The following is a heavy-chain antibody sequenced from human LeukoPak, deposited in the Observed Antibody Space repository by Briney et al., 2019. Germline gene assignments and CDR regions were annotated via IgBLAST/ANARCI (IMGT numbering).Heavy chain of an antibody. D-gene: IGHD3-22*01. CDR1: GGSISSSSYY. Sequence: SETLSLTCTVSGGSISSSSYYWGWIRQPPGKGLEWIGSIYYSGSTYYNPSLKSRVTISVDTSKNQFSLKLSSVTAADTAVYYCARHTYYYDTSGYRRWGQGTLVTVSS. CDR2: IYYSGST. V-gene: IGHV4-39*01. CDR3: ARHTYYYDTSGYRR. J-gene: IGHJ4*02.